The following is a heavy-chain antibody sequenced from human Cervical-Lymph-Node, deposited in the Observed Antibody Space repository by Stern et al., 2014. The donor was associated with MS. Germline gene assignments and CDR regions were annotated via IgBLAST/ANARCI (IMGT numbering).Heavy chain of an antibody. J-gene: IGHJ4*02. V-gene: IGHV1-46*01. Sequence: VQLVESGAEVKKPGASVKVSCKAFGYICTSYNIHWVRQAPGQGLEWMGIINPGSGTTNYTHKFQGRITMTRDTSTGTVYMDLRSLRSTDTAVYYCAISNSDDYWGQGTLVTVSS. CDR3: AISNSDDY. CDR1: GYICTSYN. D-gene: IGHD4-11*01. CDR2: INPGSGTT.